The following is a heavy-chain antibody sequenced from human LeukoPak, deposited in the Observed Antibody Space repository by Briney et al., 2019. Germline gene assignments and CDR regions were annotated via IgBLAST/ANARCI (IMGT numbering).Heavy chain of an antibody. J-gene: IGHJ6*03. V-gene: IGHV4-59*01. CDR3: ASYGSSFHRYYYYMDV. CDR2: IYYSGST. Sequence: SETLSLTCTVSGGSISGYYWSWIRQPPGKGLEWIGYIYYSGSTNYNPSLKSRVTISVDTSKNQFSLKLSSVTAADTAVYYCASYGSSFHRYYYYMDVWGKGTTVTVSS. CDR1: GGSISGYY. D-gene: IGHD6-13*01.